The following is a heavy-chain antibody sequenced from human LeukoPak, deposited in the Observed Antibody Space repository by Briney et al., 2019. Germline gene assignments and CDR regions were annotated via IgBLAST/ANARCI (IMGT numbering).Heavy chain of an antibody. V-gene: IGHV1-18*01. D-gene: IGHD3-22*01. CDR3: ARVRDYYVSSGVLDY. J-gene: IGHJ4*02. CDR2: ISAYNGNT. Sequence: ASVKVSCKASGYTFTSYGISWVRQAPGQGLEWMGSISAYNGNTNYAQKLQGRVTMTTDTSTSTAYMELRSLRSDDTAVYYCARVRDYYVSSGVLDYWGQGTLVTVSS. CDR1: GYTFTSYG.